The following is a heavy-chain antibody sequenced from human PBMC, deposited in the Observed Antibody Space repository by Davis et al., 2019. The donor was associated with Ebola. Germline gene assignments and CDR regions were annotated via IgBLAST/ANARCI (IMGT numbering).Heavy chain of an antibody. V-gene: IGHV1-18*01. CDR1: GYTFTSYG. CDR2: ISAYNGNT. CDR3: ARAPTTVTRKNWFDP. J-gene: IGHJ5*02. Sequence: ASVQVSCKASGYTFTSYGISWVRQAPGQGLEWMGWISAYNGNTNYAQKLQGRVTMTTDTSTSTAYMELRSLRSDDTAGYYCARAPTTVTRKNWFDPWGQGTLVTVSS. D-gene: IGHD4-17*01.